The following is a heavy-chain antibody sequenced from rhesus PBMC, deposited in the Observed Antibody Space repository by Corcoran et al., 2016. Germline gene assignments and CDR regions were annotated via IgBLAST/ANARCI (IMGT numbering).Heavy chain of an antibody. V-gene: IGHV4-165*01. CDR3: AREGGYSSGWYNRFDV. CDR2: ISGSSGST. D-gene: IGHD6-31*01. CDR1: GGSFSGYY. J-gene: IGHJ5-1*01. Sequence: QVQLQESGPGLVKPSETLSLTCAVSGGSFSGYYWGWTRQPPGKGLEWIGYISGSSGSTDYNPSLKSRVTISTDTSKNQFSLKLSSVTAADTAVYYCAREGGYSSGWYNRFDVWGPGVLVTVSS.